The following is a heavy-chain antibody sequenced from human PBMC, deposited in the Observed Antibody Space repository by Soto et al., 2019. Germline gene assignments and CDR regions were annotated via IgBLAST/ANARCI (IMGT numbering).Heavy chain of an antibody. J-gene: IGHJ6*02. CDR3: ARDEDFVVVPAAIKWSYGMDV. D-gene: IGHD2-2*02. CDR2: IIPIFGTA. V-gene: IGHV1-69*01. CDR1: GGTFSSYA. Sequence: QVQLVQSGAEVKKPGSSVKVSCKASGGTFSSYAISWVRQAPGQGLEWMGGIIPIFGTATYAQKFQGRVTITADESTSTAYMELSSLRSEDTAVYYCARDEDFVVVPAAIKWSYGMDVWGQGTTVTVSS.